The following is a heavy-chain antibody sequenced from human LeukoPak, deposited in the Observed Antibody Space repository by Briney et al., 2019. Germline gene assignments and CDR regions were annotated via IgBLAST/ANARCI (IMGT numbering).Heavy chain of an antibody. CDR2: ISGSGGST. D-gene: IGHD6-13*01. Sequence: GGSLRLSSAASGFSFSSDAMSWVREAPGKGLEWVSAISGSGGSTYYADSVKGRFTISRDNSKNTLYLQMNSLRAEDTAVYYCAKDRGHSSSWYLDYWGQGTLVTVSS. J-gene: IGHJ4*02. V-gene: IGHV3-23*01. CDR1: GFSFSSDA. CDR3: AKDRGHSSSWYLDY.